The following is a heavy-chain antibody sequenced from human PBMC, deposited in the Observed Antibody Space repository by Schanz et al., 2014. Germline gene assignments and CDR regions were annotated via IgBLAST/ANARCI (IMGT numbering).Heavy chain of an antibody. CDR2: ISGSGDNT. V-gene: IGHV3-23*04. Sequence: VQLVESGGGVVQRGGSLRLSCAASGFTFSSYGMHWVRQAPGKGLEWVSAISGSGDNTFYADSVRGRFTISRDNSRNTLYLQMNSLRAEDTAVYYCAKDFTGSGIFFNSWGQGTLVSVSS. CDR3: AKDFTGSGIFFNS. J-gene: IGHJ5*01. CDR1: GFTFSSYG. D-gene: IGHD3-10*01.